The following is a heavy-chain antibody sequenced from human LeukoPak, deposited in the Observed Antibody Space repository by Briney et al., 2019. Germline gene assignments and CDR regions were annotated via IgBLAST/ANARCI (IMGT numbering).Heavy chain of an antibody. J-gene: IGHJ4*02. CDR3: ARRGMARDFDY. D-gene: IGHD6-13*01. V-gene: IGHV1-18*01. Sequence: ASVKVSCKASGYTFSGYGINWVRQAPGQGLEWMGWIRVYNGNPNYAQRFQGRVTMTTDTSTSTAYMELRSLRSDDTAVYYCARRGMARDFDYWGQGTLVTVSS. CDR2: IRVYNGNP. CDR1: GYTFSGYG.